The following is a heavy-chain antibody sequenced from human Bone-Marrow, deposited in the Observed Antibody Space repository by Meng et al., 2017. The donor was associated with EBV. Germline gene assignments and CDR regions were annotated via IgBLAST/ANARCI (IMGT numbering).Heavy chain of an antibody. CDR1: GGSIRSSNW. Sequence: QGQRQESGPSLVKPSGTLSFTCVVSGGSIRSSNWWSWVRQPPGKGLEWIGEIFYGGSTNYNPSLESRVTISVDKSKNQFSLKLSSVTAADTAVYYCAAGFRELVRSRDYWGQGTLVTVSS. V-gene: IGHV4-4*02. CDR2: IFYGGST. CDR3: AAGFRELVRSRDY. J-gene: IGHJ4*02. D-gene: IGHD3-10*01.